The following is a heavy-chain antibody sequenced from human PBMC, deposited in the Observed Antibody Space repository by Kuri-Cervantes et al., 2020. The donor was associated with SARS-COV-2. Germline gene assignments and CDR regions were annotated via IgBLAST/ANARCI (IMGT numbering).Heavy chain of an antibody. CDR3: ARDWSGTYFGTFDC. CDR2: INPNSGGT. J-gene: IGHJ4*02. Sequence: ASVKVSCKASGYTFTGYYMHWVRQAPGQGLEWMGWINPNSGGTNYAQKFQGRVTMTRDTSISTAYMELSRLRSDDTAVYYCARDWSGTYFGTFDCWGQGTLVTVSS. CDR1: GYTFTGYY. V-gene: IGHV1-2*02. D-gene: IGHD1-26*01.